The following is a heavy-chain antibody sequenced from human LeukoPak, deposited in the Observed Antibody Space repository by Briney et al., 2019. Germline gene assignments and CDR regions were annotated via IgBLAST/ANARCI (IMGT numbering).Heavy chain of an antibody. J-gene: IGHJ6*02. V-gene: IGHV5-51*01. CDR3: ASPSMVRGADYYYYYGMDV. Sequence: GESLKISGKGSESSFTSYWIGWVRQMPGKGLEWMGIIYPGDSDTSYSPSFQGQVTISADKSISTAYLQWSSLKASDTAMYYCASPSMVRGADYYYYYGMDVWGQGTTVTVSS. CDR1: ESSFTSYW. CDR2: IYPGDSDT. D-gene: IGHD3-10*01.